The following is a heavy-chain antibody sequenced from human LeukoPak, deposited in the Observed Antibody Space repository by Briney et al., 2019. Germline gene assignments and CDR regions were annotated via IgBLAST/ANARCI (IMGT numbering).Heavy chain of an antibody. D-gene: IGHD3-22*01. CDR1: GYTLTSYY. CDR2: INPNSGGT. Sequence: ASVKVSCKASGYTLTSYYMHWVRQAPGQGLEWMGWINPNSGGTNYAQKFQGRVTMTRDTSISTAYMELSRLRSDDTAVYYCARGDYYGSSGSEYFQHWGQGTLVTVSS. V-gene: IGHV1-2*02. J-gene: IGHJ1*01. CDR3: ARGDYYGSSGSEYFQH.